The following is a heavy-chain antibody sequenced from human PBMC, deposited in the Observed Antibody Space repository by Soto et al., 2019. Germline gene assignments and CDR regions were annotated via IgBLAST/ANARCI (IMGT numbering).Heavy chain of an antibody. CDR2: ISGSGSST. J-gene: IGHJ4*02. V-gene: IGHV3-23*01. CDR1: GFTFSSYA. Sequence: GGSLRLSCAASGFTFSSYAMSWVRQAPGKGLEWVSAISGSGSSTYYADSVKGRFTISRDNSKNTLYLQMNSLRAEDTAVYSCAKEGIAVAGTGDYFDYWGQGTLVTVSS. CDR3: AKEGIAVAGTGDYFDY. D-gene: IGHD6-19*01.